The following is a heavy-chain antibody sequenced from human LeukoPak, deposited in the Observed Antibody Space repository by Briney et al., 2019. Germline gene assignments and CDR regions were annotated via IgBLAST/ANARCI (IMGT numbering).Heavy chain of an antibody. V-gene: IGHV1-46*01. D-gene: IGHD6-13*01. CDR3: ARAAAAGTVDY. CDR2: INPSGGST. J-gene: IGHJ4*02. Sequence: GASVKVSCKASGYTFTSYYMHWVRQAAGQGLEWMGIINPSGGSTSYAQKFQGRVTMTRDTSTSTVYMELSSLRSEDTAVYYCARAAAAGTVDYWGQGTLVTVSS. CDR1: GYTFTSYY.